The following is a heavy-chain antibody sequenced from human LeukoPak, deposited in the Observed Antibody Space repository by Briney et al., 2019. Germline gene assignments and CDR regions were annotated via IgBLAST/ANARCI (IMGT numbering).Heavy chain of an antibody. CDR1: GFTFSDYY. J-gene: IGHJ4*02. Sequence: PGGSLRLSCAASGFTFSDYYMSWIRQAPGKGLEWVSYISSSGSTIYYADPVKGRFTISRDNAKNSLYLQMNSLRAEDTAVYYCARVNRPSSTFPYYFDYWGQGTLVTVSS. CDR2: ISSSGSTI. V-gene: IGHV3-11*01. CDR3: ARVNRPSSTFPYYFDY. D-gene: IGHD2-2*01.